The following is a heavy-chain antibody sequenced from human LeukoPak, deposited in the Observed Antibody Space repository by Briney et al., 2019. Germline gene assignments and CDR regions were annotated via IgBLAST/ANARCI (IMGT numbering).Heavy chain of an antibody. J-gene: IGHJ5*02. Sequence: ESGPVLVKPTETLTLTCTVSGFSLSNARMGVSWIRQPPGKALEWLAHIFSNDEKSYSTSLKSRLTISKDTSKSQVVLTMTNMDPVDTATYYCARIRTMRDCSGGSCYYGYNWLDPWGQGTLVTVSS. CDR2: IFSNDEK. CDR1: GFSLSNARMG. D-gene: IGHD2-15*01. CDR3: ARIRTMRDCSGGSCYYGYNWLDP. V-gene: IGHV2-26*01.